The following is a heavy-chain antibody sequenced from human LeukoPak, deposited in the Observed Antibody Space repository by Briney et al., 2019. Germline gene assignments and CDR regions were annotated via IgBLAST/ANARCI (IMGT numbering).Heavy chain of an antibody. D-gene: IGHD6-19*01. V-gene: IGHV3-11*04. CDR1: GFTFSDYY. CDR2: ISSSGGTI. J-gene: IGHJ3*02. Sequence: PGGSLRLSCAASGFTFSDYYTNWIRQAPGEGLEWISYISSSGGTIYYADSVKGRFTISRDNAKNSLYLQMNSLRAEDTAVYYCAGYSSGWFGAFHIWGQGTMVTVSS. CDR3: AGYSSGWFGAFHI.